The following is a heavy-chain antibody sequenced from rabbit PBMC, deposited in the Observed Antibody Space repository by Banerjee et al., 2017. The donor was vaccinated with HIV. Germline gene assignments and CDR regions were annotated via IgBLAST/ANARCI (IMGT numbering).Heavy chain of an antibody. CDR3: ARDLAGVIGWNFDL. J-gene: IGHJ4*01. Sequence: QQQLEESGGGLVKPGGTLTLTCKASGIDFSSYYYIYWVRQAPGKGLELIACIDTSSGSTVYATWAKGRFTISRTSSTTVALQMTSLTAADTATYFCARDLAGVIGWNFDLWGPGTLGTVS. D-gene: IGHD4-1*01. CDR1: GIDFSSYYY. CDR2: IDTSSGST. V-gene: IGHV1S43*01.